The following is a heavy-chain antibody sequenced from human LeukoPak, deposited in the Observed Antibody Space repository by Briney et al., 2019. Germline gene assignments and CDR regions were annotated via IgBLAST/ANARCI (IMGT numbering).Heavy chain of an antibody. CDR3: ARLGSSWFSDY. V-gene: IGHV3-33*01. J-gene: IGHJ4*02. CDR2: IWYDGRKE. Sequence: GRSLRLSCTASGFTFGDYAKSWVRQAPGKGLEWVALIWYDGRKEYYADSVKGRFTISRDDSRNTLYLQMNGLRAEDTAVYYCARLGSSWFSDYWGQGTLVTVSS. D-gene: IGHD6-13*01. CDR1: GFTFGDYA.